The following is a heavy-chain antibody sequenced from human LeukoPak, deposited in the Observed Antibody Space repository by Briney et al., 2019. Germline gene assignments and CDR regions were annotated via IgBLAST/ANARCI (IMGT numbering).Heavy chain of an antibody. J-gene: IGHJ5*02. V-gene: IGHV4-59*01. CDR1: GGSISSYY. D-gene: IGHD3-3*01. CDR2: IYYSGST. CDR3: ARVNYDFWSGTEIWFDP. Sequence: SETLSLTCTVSGGSISSYYWSWVRQPPGKGLEWIGYIYYSGSTNYNPSLKSRVTISVDTSKNQFSLKLSSVTAADTAVYYCARVNYDFWSGTEIWFDPWGQGTLVTVSS.